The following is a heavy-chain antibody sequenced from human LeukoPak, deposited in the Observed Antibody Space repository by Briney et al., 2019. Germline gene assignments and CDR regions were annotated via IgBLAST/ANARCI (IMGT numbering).Heavy chain of an antibody. Sequence: ASVKVSCKASGYTFISYGISWVRQAPGQGLEWLGWISVYNGDTNFAQKLQGRFTMTTDTSTTTAYMELRNLRSDDTAIYYCARDHSSSSQLFDYWGQGSLVTVSS. D-gene: IGHD6-13*01. J-gene: IGHJ4*02. CDR1: GYTFISYG. CDR2: ISVYNGDT. V-gene: IGHV1-18*01. CDR3: ARDHSSSSQLFDY.